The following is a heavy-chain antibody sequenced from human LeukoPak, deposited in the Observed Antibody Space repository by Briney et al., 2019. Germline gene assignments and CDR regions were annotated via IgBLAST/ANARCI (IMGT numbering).Heavy chain of an antibody. Sequence: GGSLRLSCAASGFSFSNYAMSWVRQAPGKGLEWVSVISGSGGSIYYADSVKGRFTISRDNSKNTLFLQMNSLRAEDTAVYYCAKDLDVGATTCRFGYWGQGTLVNGSS. CDR1: GFSFSNYA. V-gene: IGHV3-23*01. D-gene: IGHD1-26*01. CDR3: AKDLDVGATTCRFGY. CDR2: ISGSGGSI. J-gene: IGHJ4*02.